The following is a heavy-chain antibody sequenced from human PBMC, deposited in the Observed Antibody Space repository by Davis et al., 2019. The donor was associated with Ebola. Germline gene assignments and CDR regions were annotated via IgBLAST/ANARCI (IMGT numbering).Heavy chain of an antibody. J-gene: IGHJ4*02. CDR1: GGSVGSDY. CDR2: ISNGGRT. CDR3: ARGKVISPEGAKTVDY. D-gene: IGHD1-14*01. V-gene: IGHV4-59*02. Sequence: MPSETLSLTCSVSGGSVGSDYWSWIRQSPGKGLEWIAFISNGGRTIYNPSLKSRVTISIDSSQNQFSLKLSSVTAADTAVYYCARGKVISPEGAKTVDYWGQGTLVSVSS.